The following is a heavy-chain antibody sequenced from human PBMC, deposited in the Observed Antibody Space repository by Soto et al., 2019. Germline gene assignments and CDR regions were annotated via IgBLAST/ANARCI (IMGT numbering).Heavy chain of an antibody. V-gene: IGHV3-48*01. CDR3: ARGIAAEEIKIDN. CDR2: ISSATTTI. J-gene: IGHJ4*02. D-gene: IGHD6-13*01. CDR1: GFTFSSYS. Sequence: PGGSLRLSCAASGFTFSSYSMNWVRQAPGKGLEWVSYISSATTTIYYVDSVKGRFTISRDNAKNSLYLQMNSLRADDTAVYYCARGIAAEEIKIDNWGEGTLVTVS.